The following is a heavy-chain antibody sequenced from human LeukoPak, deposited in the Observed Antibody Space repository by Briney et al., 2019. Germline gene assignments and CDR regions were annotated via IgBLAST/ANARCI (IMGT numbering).Heavy chain of an antibody. CDR2: IIPILGIA. J-gene: IGHJ4*02. CDR1: GGTFSSYA. CDR3: ARGLGYSSGWYGMDFDY. D-gene: IGHD6-19*01. Sequence: SVKVSCKASGGTFSSYAISWVRQAPGQGLEWMGRIIPILGIANYAQKFQGRVTITADKSTSTAYMELSSLRSEDTAVYYCARGLGYSSGWYGMDFDYWGQGTLVTVSS. V-gene: IGHV1-69*04.